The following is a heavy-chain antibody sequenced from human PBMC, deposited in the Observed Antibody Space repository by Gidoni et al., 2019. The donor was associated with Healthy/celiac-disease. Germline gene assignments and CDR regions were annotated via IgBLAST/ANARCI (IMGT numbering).Heavy chain of an antibody. J-gene: IGHJ4*02. CDR2: IYYSGST. Sequence: QVQLQESGPGLVKPSETLSLTCTVSGGPVSSGSYYWSWIRQPPGKGLEWIGYIYYSGSTNYTPSLKSRVTISVDTSKNQFSLKLSSVTAADTAVYYCARDDYGDYGRREYWGQGTLVTVSS. V-gene: IGHV4-61*01. D-gene: IGHD4-17*01. CDR1: GGPVSSGSYY. CDR3: ARDDYGDYGRREY.